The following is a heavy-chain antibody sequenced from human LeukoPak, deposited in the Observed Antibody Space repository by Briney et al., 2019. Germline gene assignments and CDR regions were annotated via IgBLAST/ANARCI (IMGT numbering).Heavy chain of an antibody. J-gene: IGHJ6*03. D-gene: IGHD6-19*01. Sequence: GGSLRLSCAASGFTFSNYAMIWVRQAQGKGLEYVSAISYNGVSTYHANSVKGRFTISRDNSKNTLYLQMGSLRTEDMAVYYCARGSGWFNHYYMDVWGKGTTVTISS. CDR3: ARGSGWFNHYYMDV. CDR1: GFTFSNYA. CDR2: ISYNGVST. V-gene: IGHV3-64*01.